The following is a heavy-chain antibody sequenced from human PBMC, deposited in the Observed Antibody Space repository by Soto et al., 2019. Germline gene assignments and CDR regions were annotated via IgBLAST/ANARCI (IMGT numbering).Heavy chain of an antibody. CDR1: GGSISSGGYY. CDR3: ARWPNEREVAATRSGWFDP. CDR2: IYYSGST. D-gene: IGHD2-15*01. Sequence: LSLTCTVSGGSISSGGYYWSWIRQHPGKGLEWIGYIYYSGSTYYNPSLESRVTISVDTSKNQFSLKLSSVTAADTAVYYCARWPNEREVAATRSGWFDPWGQGTLVTAPQ. V-gene: IGHV4-31*03. J-gene: IGHJ5*02.